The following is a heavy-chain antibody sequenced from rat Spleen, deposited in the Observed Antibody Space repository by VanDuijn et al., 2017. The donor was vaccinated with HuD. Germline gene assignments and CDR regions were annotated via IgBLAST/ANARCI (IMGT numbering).Heavy chain of an antibody. CDR2: INSERTT. V-gene: IGHV3-3*01. CDR3: ARDNNYKAY. D-gene: IGHD1-10*01. Sequence: EVQLQESGPGLVKPSQSLSLTCSVTFYSITSSYRWSWIRKFPGNKLEWMGYINSERTTNYNPSLKSRISITRDTSKNQFFLQVKSVTTEDTATYYCARDNNYKAYWGQGVLVTVSS. J-gene: IGHJ2*01. CDR1: FYSITSSYR.